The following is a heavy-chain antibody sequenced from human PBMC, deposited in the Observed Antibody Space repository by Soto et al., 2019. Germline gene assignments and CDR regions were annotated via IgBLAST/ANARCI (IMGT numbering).Heavy chain of an antibody. J-gene: IGHJ4*02. D-gene: IGHD2-21*02. Sequence: SETLSLTCTVSGASIISYFWSWIRQTPGKGLELIGYIYYNENTNYNPSLKSRVTISLDTSKNQSSLKLTSVTSADTAVYYCARTRSGDYYYDYWGLGTLVTVS. CDR3: ARTRSGDYYYDY. V-gene: IGHV4-59*01. CDR2: IYYNENT. CDR1: GASIISYF.